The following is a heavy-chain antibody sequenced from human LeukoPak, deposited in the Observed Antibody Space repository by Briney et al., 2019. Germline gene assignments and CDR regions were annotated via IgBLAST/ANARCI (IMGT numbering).Heavy chain of an antibody. CDR1: GGSFSGYY. Sequence: SETLSLTCAVYGGSFSGYYWSWIRQPPGKGLEWIGEINHSGSTNYNPSLKSRVTISVDTSKNQFSLKLSSVTAADTAVYYCARGRRTIFGVVIGPPFDYWGQGTLVTVSS. CDR3: ARGRRTIFGVVIGPPFDY. CDR2: INHSGST. J-gene: IGHJ4*02. V-gene: IGHV4-34*01. D-gene: IGHD3-3*01.